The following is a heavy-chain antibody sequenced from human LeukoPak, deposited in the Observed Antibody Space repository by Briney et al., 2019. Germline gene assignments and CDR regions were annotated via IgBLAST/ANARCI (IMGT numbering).Heavy chain of an antibody. CDR1: GGSISSYY. CDR3: ARGPTVTTSSLDY. J-gene: IGHJ4*02. CDR2: IYYSGST. V-gene: IGHV4-59*01. D-gene: IGHD4-11*01. Sequence: SETLSLTCTVSGGSISSYYWSWIRQPPGKGLEWIGYIYYSGSTNYNPSLKSRVTISLDTSKSQFSLKLSSVTAADTAVYYCARGPTVTTSSLDYWGQGTLVTVSS.